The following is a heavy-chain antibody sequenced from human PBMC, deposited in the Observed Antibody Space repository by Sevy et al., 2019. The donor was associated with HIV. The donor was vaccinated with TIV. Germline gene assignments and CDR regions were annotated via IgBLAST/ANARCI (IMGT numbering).Heavy chain of an antibody. D-gene: IGHD3-22*01. Sequence: SQTLSLTCAISGDSVSTNSDAWSWIRLSPSRGLEWLGRTYYSSKWYNDYAVSVKSRITIIADTSKNQFCLQLKSVTPEDTAIHYCARDRYYDGRDCRFDYWGHGTLVTVSS. J-gene: IGHJ4*01. CDR3: ARDRYYDGRDCRFDY. CDR1: GDSVSTNSDA. V-gene: IGHV6-1*01. CDR2: TYYSSKWYN.